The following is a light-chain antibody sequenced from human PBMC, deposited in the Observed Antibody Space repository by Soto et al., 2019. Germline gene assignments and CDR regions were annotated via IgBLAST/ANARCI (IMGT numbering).Light chain of an antibody. Sequence: AIQLTQSPSSLSASVGDRVTITCRASQGISTLLAWYHQKPGKAPKVLIYESSLLQSGVPSRFSGSGSGTDFTLTISSLQPEDFATYYCRHFKSFPITFGQGTRLEIK. CDR3: RHFKSFPIT. V-gene: IGKV1-13*02. J-gene: IGKJ5*01. CDR2: ESS. CDR1: QGISTL.